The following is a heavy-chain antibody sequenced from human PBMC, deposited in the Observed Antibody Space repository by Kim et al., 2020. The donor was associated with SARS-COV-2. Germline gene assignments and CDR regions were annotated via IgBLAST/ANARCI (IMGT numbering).Heavy chain of an antibody. CDR2: ISWNSGSI. CDR3: AKGTVTTKLYYYYYMDV. CDR1: GFTFDDYA. J-gene: IGHJ6*03. D-gene: IGHD4-17*01. V-gene: IGHV3-9*01. Sequence: GGSLRLSCAASGFTFDDYAMHWVRQAPGKGLEWVSGISWNSGSIGYADSVKGRFTISRDNAKNSLYLQMNSLRAEDTALYYCAKGTVTTKLYYYYYMDVWGKGTTVTVSS.